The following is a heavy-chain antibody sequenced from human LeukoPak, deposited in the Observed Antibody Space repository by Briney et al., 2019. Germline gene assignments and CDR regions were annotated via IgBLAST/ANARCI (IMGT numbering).Heavy chain of an antibody. D-gene: IGHD7-27*01. CDR2: IYSGGTT. J-gene: IGHJ4*02. V-gene: IGHV3-66*01. CDR1: GFTVSGNY. Sequence: GGSLRLSCAASGFTVSGNYMSWVRQAPGKGLEWVSVIYSGGTTYYGASVRGRFTISRDNSKSTLYLQMNSLRAADPAVYYCARGVGIIDYWGQGTLVTVSS. CDR3: ARGVGIIDY.